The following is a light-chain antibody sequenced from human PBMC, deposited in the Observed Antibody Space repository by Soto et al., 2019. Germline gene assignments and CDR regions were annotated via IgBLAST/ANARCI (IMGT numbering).Light chain of an antibody. V-gene: IGKV1-33*01. Sequence: DIQMTQSPSSLSASVGDRVTITCQARQDISSSLNWYQQKPGKAPKLLIYGASNLETGVPSRFSGSGFGTDFAFAISSLQPEDIGTYYCQQYDNLPLTFGPGTKVEIK. CDR3: QQYDNLPLT. CDR1: QDISSS. CDR2: GAS. J-gene: IGKJ3*01.